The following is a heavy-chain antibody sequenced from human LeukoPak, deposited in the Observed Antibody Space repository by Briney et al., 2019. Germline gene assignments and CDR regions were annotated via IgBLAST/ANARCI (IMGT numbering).Heavy chain of an antibody. CDR3: ASPCSSTSCYLNDY. J-gene: IGHJ4*02. CDR1: GFTFSSYS. Sequence: GGSLRLSCAASGFTFSSYSMNWVRQAPGKGLEWVSYISSSSSTIYYADSVKGRFTISRDNAKNSLYLQMNSLRAEDTAVYYCASPCSSTSCYLNDYWGQGTLVTVSS. V-gene: IGHV3-48*01. CDR2: ISSSSSTI. D-gene: IGHD2-2*01.